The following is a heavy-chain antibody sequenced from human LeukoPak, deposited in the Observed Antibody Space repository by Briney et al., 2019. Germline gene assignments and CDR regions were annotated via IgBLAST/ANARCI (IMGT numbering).Heavy chain of an antibody. CDR2: IYYSGST. D-gene: IGHD3-10*01. CDR3: ARGLGGSGRIAFDI. J-gene: IGHJ3*02. V-gene: IGHV4-38-2*01. CDR1: GFTFSSYA. Sequence: GSLRLSCAASGFTFSSYAMSWARQPPGKGLEWIGSIYYSGSTYYNPSLKSRVSISVDTSKNQFSLNLSSVTAADAAVYYCARGLGGSGRIAFDIWGQGTMVTVSS.